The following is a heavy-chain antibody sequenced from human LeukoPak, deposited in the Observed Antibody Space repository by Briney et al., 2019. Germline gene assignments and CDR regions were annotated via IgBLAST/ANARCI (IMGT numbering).Heavy chain of an antibody. V-gene: IGHV1-2*02. CDR2: INPNSGGT. D-gene: IGHD3-16*01. CDR1: GYTFTGYY. J-gene: IGHJ4*02. CDR3: AREDLVVVGVMDY. Sequence: GASVKVSCKASGYTFTGYYMHWVRQAPGQGLEWMGWINPNSGGTNYAQKFQGRVTMTRDTSISTAYMELSRLRSDDTAVYYCAREDLVVVGVMDYWGQGTLVTVSS.